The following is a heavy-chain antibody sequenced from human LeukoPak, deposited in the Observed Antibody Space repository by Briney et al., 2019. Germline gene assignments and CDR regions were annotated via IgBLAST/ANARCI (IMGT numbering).Heavy chain of an antibody. CDR1: GFTFSSYS. V-gene: IGHV3-21*01. D-gene: IGHD3-10*01. Sequence: GGSLRLSCAASGFTFSSYSMKWVRQAPGKGLEWVSSISSSSSYIYYADSVKGRFTISRDNAKNSLYLQMNSLRAEDTAVYYCARDKFGAMAVWGQGTTVTVSS. CDR2: ISSSSSYI. J-gene: IGHJ6*02. CDR3: ARDKFGAMAV.